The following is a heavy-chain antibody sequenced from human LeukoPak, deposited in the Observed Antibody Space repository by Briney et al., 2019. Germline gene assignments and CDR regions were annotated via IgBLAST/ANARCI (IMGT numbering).Heavy chain of an antibody. CDR2: ISSSSSTI. D-gene: IGHD2-2*01. V-gene: IGHV3-48*04. CDR3: ARAYCSSTSCHADY. Sequence: GGSPRLSCAASGFTFSSYSMNWVRQAPGKGLEWVSYISSSSSTIYYADSVKGRFTISRDNAKNLLYLQMNSLRAEDTAVYYCARAYCSSTSCHADYWGQGTLVTVSS. CDR1: GFTFSSYS. J-gene: IGHJ4*02.